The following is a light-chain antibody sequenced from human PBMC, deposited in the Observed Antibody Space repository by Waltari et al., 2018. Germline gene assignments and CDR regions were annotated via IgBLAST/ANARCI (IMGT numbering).Light chain of an antibody. Sequence: DIQLTQSPSFLSASVGDRVPITCRAIQCISRYLAWYQQKPGKAPNLLISEASTLQSGVPSRFSGTGSETEFTLTISSLQPEDFATYFCQHLNSYPPTFGPGTIVDIK. CDR2: EAS. J-gene: IGKJ3*01. CDR3: QHLNSYPPT. V-gene: IGKV1-9*01. CDR1: QCISRY.